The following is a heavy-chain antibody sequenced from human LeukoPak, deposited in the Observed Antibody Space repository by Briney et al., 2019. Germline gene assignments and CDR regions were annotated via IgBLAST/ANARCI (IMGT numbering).Heavy chain of an antibody. CDR1: GGSISSSTYR. Sequence: SETLSLTCTVSGGSISSSTYRWGWIRQPPGKGLEWIGSIYYSGTTYYNPSLKSRVTISVDTSKNQFSLKLSSVIAADTAVYYCARVAAARTRWFDPWGQGTLVTVSS. CDR2: IYYSGTT. D-gene: IGHD6-13*01. V-gene: IGHV4-39*01. CDR3: ARVAAARTRWFDP. J-gene: IGHJ5*02.